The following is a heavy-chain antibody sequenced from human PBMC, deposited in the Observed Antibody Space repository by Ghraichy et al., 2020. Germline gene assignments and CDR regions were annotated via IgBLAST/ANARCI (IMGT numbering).Heavy chain of an antibody. CDR1: GFTFGSYA. CDR2: ITAGGDNT. V-gene: IGHV3-23*01. D-gene: IGHD4/OR15-4a*01. J-gene: IGHJ4*02. Sequence: GGSLRLSCPTSGFTFGSYAMSWVRQAQGKGLEWVSAITAGGDNTYYPDSVKGRFTISRDNSKNTLYLQMNSLSAEDTALYYCAKSALVDYGTAYYFDFWGQGALVTVSS. CDR3: AKSALVDYGTAYYFDF.